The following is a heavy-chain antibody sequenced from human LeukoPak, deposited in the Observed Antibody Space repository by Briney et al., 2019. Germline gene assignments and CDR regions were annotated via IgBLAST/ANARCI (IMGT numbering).Heavy chain of an antibody. CDR2: IYTSGST. D-gene: IGHD3-3*01. V-gene: IGHV4-61*02. CDR1: GGSISSGSYY. Sequence: NPSETLSLTCTVSGGSISSGSYYWSWIRQPAGKGLEWIGRIYTSGSTNYNPSLKSRVTISVDTSKNQFSLKLSSVTAADTAVYYCARSITIFGVVNAFDIWGQGTMVTVSS. J-gene: IGHJ3*02. CDR3: ARSITIFGVVNAFDI.